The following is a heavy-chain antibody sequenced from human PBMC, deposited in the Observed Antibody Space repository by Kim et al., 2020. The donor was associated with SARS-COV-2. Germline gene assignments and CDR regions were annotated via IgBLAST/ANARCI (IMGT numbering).Heavy chain of an antibody. J-gene: IGHJ4*02. CDR3: ARLLMSAGGYDSYFDY. Sequence: SFQGHVTISADKSISTAYLQWSSLKASDTAMYYCARLLMSAGGYDSYFDYWGQGTLVTVSS. D-gene: IGHD5-12*01. V-gene: IGHV5-10-1*01.